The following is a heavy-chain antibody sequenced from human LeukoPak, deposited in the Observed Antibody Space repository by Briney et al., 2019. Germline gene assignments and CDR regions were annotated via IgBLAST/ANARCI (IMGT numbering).Heavy chain of an antibody. CDR2: ISSSSSYI. CDR3: ARDLWWELRGCFDY. V-gene: IGHV3-21*01. D-gene: IGHD1-26*01. CDR1: GFTFSSYS. J-gene: IGHJ4*02. Sequence: GGSLRLSCAASGFTFSSYSMNWVRQAPGKGLEWVSSISSSSSYIYYADSVKGRFTISRDNAKNSLYLQMNSLRAEDTAVYYCARDLWWELRGCFDYWGQGTLVTVSS.